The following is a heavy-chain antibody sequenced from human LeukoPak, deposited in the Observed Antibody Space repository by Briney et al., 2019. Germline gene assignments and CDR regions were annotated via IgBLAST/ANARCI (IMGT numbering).Heavy chain of an antibody. J-gene: IGHJ4*02. CDR1: GDSISSSSYY. D-gene: IGHD3-22*01. V-gene: IGHV4-39*07. Sequence: SETLSLTCTVSGDSISSSSYYWGWIRQPPGKGLEWIGSIYYGGSTYYNPSLKSRVTMSVDTSKNQFSLKLSSVTAADTAVYYCARLNYYDSSGYYLGYYFDYWGQGTLVTVSS. CDR3: ARLNYYDSSGYYLGYYFDY. CDR2: IYYGGST.